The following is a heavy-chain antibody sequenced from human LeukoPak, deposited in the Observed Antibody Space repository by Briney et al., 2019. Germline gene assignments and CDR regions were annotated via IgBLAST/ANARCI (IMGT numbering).Heavy chain of an antibody. J-gene: IGHJ4*02. CDR1: GGSFSGYY. V-gene: IGHV4-34*01. Sequence: SETLSLTCAVYGGSFSGYYWSWTRQPPGKGLEWIGEINHSGSTNYNPSLKSRVTISVDTSKNQFSLKLSSVTAADTAVYYCARGHRAYYYDSSGPDYWGQGTLVTVSS. CDR3: ARGHRAYYYDSSGPDY. D-gene: IGHD3-22*01. CDR2: INHSGST.